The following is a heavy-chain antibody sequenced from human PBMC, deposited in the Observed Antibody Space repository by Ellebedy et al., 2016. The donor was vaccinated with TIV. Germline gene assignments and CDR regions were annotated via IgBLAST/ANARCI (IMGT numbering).Heavy chain of an antibody. D-gene: IGHD4-17*01. V-gene: IGHV3-66*01. CDR2: IYSGGST. CDR3: ARNDYGDYSGYFDY. J-gene: IGHJ4*02. Sequence: PGGSLRLSCAASGFTVSSNYMSWVRQAPGKGLEWVSVIYSGGSTYYADSVKGRFTISRDNSKNTLYLQMNSLRAEDTAVYYCARNDYGDYSGYFDYWGQGTLVTVSS. CDR1: GFTVSSNY.